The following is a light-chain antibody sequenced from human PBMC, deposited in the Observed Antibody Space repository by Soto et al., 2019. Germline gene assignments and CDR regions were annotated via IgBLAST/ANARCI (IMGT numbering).Light chain of an antibody. CDR3: SSYTGTNHVL. Sequence: QSALTQPASVSGSRGQSITISCTGTSSDIGDYDYVAWYQHHPGKAPKLMIYEVSSRPSGVSNRFSGSKSGNTASLTISGLQADDEADYYCSSYTGTNHVLFGGGTKLAVL. V-gene: IGLV2-14*01. CDR2: EVS. CDR1: SSDIGDYDY. J-gene: IGLJ2*01.